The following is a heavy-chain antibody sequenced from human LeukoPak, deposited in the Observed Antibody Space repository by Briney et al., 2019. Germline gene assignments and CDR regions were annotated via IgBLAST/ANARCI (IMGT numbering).Heavy chain of an antibody. CDR3: ARDFSSYGINNDAFDI. Sequence: GGSLRLSCAASGFTFSSYAMSWVRQAPGKGLEWVSSISSSSSYIYYADSVKGRFTISRDNAKNSLYLQMNSLRAEDTAVYYCARDFSSYGINNDAFDIWGQGTMVTVSS. J-gene: IGHJ3*02. CDR2: ISSSSSYI. V-gene: IGHV3-21*01. D-gene: IGHD5-18*01. CDR1: GFTFSSYA.